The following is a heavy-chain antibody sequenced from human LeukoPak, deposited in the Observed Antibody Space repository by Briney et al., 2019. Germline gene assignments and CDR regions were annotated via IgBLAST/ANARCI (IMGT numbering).Heavy chain of an antibody. Sequence: PGGSLRLSCAASGFIVSSKYMSWVRQAPGKGLEWVSAISGSGGTTYYADSVKGRFTFSRDNSKNTLYLQMNSLRAEDTAVYYCAKEEGYYYDSGGYYVEYFQHWGQGTLVTVSS. CDR2: ISGSGGTT. CDR1: GFIVSSKY. D-gene: IGHD3-22*01. CDR3: AKEEGYYYDSGGYYVEYFQH. V-gene: IGHV3-23*01. J-gene: IGHJ1*01.